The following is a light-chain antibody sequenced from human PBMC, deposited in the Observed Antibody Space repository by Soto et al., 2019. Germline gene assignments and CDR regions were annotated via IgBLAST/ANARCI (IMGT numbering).Light chain of an antibody. CDR2: GTN. Sequence: QPVLAQPPSASGTPGQRVTISCSGSSSNIGSNPVNWFQQLPGTAPKLLIYGTNQRHSGVLARFSGCKSGTSASLAISGLQSVDEADYYCAAWDDILFGPVFGGGTKLTVL. V-gene: IGLV1-44*01. J-gene: IGLJ2*01. CDR3: AAWDDILFGPV. CDR1: SSNIGSNP.